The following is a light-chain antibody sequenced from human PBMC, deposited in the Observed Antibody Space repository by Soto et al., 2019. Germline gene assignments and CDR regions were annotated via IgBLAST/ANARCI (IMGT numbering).Light chain of an antibody. Sequence: DIVMTQFPDSLAVSLGERATINCKSSQSVLYSSNNRNYLAWFQQKPGQAPELLIYWASTRESGVPDRFSGSGSGTDFTLTISSLQAEDVAVYYCQQYYSTPLTFGGGTKVEIK. CDR1: QSVLYSSNNRNY. CDR3: QQYYSTPLT. J-gene: IGKJ4*01. V-gene: IGKV4-1*01. CDR2: WAS.